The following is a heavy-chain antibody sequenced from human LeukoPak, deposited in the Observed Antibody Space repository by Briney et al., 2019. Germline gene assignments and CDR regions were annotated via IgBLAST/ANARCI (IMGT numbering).Heavy chain of an antibody. Sequence: ASVKVSCKVSGHTLTELSVHWVRQAPGKGLEWLGGFDIEDEKRWYERKFRGRVTVTEDTSIDTAYMELIGLTSDDTAVYCCTTVYRTSPWRWGYWGQGTLVVVSS. CDR1: GHTLTELS. D-gene: IGHD1-14*01. J-gene: IGHJ4*02. CDR3: TTVYRTSPWRWGY. V-gene: IGHV1-24*01. CDR2: FDIEDEKR.